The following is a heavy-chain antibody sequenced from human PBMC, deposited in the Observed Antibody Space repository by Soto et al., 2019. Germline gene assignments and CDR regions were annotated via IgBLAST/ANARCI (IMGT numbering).Heavy chain of an antibody. Sequence: XETLSLTCAVYGGSFSGYYWSWIRQPPGKGLEWIGEINHSGSTNYNPSLKSRVTISVDTSKNQFSLKLSSVTAADTAVYYCARGLTIFGVVSDWGQGTLVTVSS. CDR1: GGSFSGYY. V-gene: IGHV4-34*01. CDR2: INHSGST. J-gene: IGHJ4*02. CDR3: ARGLTIFGVVSD. D-gene: IGHD3-3*01.